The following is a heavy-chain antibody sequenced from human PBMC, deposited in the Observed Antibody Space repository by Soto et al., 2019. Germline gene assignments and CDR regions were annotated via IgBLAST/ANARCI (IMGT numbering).Heavy chain of an antibody. J-gene: IGHJ4*02. Sequence: GGSLRLSCSASGFTFSSYSLSWVRQARGRGLEWVSSISSSSTYIYYADSVRGRFTISRDDAKNSLFLQMSSLRVEDTAVYYCARGGDTSGSWPRYWGQGTLVTVSS. V-gene: IGHV3-21*01. D-gene: IGHD5-12*01. CDR1: GFTFSSYS. CDR2: ISSSSTYI. CDR3: ARGGDTSGSWPRY.